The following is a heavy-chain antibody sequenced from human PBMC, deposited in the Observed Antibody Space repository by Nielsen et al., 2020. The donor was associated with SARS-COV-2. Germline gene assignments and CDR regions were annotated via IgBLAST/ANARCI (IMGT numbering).Heavy chain of an antibody. D-gene: IGHD3-10*01. Sequence: SLKISCAASGFTFDDYAMHWVRQAPGKGLEWVSGISWNSGSIGYADSVKGRFTISRDNAKNSLYLQMNSLRAEDTALYYCAKDMVWFASVGYYGMDVWGQGTTVTVSS. CDR1: GFTFDDYA. J-gene: IGHJ6*02. CDR2: ISWNSGSI. CDR3: AKDMVWFASVGYYGMDV. V-gene: IGHV3-9*01.